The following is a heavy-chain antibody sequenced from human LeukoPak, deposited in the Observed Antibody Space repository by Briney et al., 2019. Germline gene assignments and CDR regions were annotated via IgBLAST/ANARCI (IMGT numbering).Heavy chain of an antibody. V-gene: IGHV1-2*02. D-gene: IGHD3-22*01. CDR2: INPNSGGT. CDR3: ARDYYDSSGFGASDI. J-gene: IGHJ3*02. CDR1: GYTSTAYY. Sequence: ASVKVSCKASGYTSTAYYMHWVRQAPGQGLEWMGWINPNSGGTNYAQKFQGRVTMTRDTSISTAYMELSRLRSDDTAVYYCARDYYDSSGFGASDIWGQGTMVTVSS.